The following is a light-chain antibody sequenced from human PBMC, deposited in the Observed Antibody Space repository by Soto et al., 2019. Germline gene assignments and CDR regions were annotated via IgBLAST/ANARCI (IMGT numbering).Light chain of an antibody. CDR2: DVS. CDR1: SSDVGGYNY. J-gene: IGLJ1*01. CDR3: SSYTSSSTLI. Sequence: LTQPGSVSESRGRSITISCTGTSSDVGGYNYVSWYQQHPGKAPKLMIYDVSNRPSGVSNRFSGSKSGNTASLTISGLQAEDEADYYCSSYTSSSTLIFGTGTKVTVL. V-gene: IGLV2-14*01.